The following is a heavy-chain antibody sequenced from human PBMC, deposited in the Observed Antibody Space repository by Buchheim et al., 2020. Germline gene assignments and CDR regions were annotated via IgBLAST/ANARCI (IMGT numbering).Heavy chain of an antibody. Sequence: EVQLLESGGGLVQPGGSLRLSCAASGFTFSSYAMSWVRQAPGKGLEWVSAISGSGGSTYYADSVKGRFPISRDNSKNTLYMQMNSLRAEDTAVYYCAKEERWFGEGDYYGMDVWGQGTT. J-gene: IGHJ6*02. CDR3: AKEERWFGEGDYYGMDV. CDR2: ISGSGGST. V-gene: IGHV3-23*01. D-gene: IGHD3-10*01. CDR1: GFTFSSYA.